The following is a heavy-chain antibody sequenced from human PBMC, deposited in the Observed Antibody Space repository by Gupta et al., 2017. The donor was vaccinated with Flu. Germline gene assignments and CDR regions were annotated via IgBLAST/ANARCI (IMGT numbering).Heavy chain of an antibody. Sequence: QVQLVQSGPEGKKPGSSVKVSCKASGGTFSNHAVTWVRQAPGQGLQWMGGIIPMFGTTFYAEKFQGRLTITADESTSTAYMELHSLRSDDTAVYYCAADYGGDDFYVDYWGQGTLVTVS. CDR3: AADYGGDDFYVDY. V-gene: IGHV1-69*01. CDR1: GGTFSNHA. D-gene: IGHD4-23*01. J-gene: IGHJ4*02. CDR2: IIPMFGTT.